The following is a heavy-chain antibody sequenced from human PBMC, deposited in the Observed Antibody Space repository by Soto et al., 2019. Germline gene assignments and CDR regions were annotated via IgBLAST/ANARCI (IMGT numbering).Heavy chain of an antibody. V-gene: IGHV4-39*01. Sequence: QLQLQESGPGLVKPSETLSLTCTVSGGSISSSSYYWGWIRQPPGKGLEWIGSIYYSGSTYYNPSLKSRVTISVDTSKNQFSLKLSSVTAADTAVYYCARNAYGDYGSDYWGQGTLVTVSS. D-gene: IGHD4-17*01. CDR1: GGSISSSSYY. J-gene: IGHJ4*02. CDR3: ARNAYGDYGSDY. CDR2: IYYSGST.